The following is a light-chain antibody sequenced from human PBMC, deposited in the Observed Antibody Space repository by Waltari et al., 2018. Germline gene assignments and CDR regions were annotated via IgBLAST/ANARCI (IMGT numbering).Light chain of an antibody. J-gene: IGKJ4*02. CDR1: QGIRNE. Sequence: AIQMTQSPSSLSASVADRVTNTCRASQGIRNELGWYQQNRGRAPTVLIYAASSLQSAVPSRFSGSAAGTDYSLSLSSQQPDDFATYGCLQDDIDPCTFGEATRVEMK. V-gene: IGKV1-6*01. CDR3: LQDDIDPCT. CDR2: AAS.